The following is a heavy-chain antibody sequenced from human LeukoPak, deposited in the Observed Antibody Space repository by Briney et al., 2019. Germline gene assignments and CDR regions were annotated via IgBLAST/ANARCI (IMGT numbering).Heavy chain of an antibody. V-gene: IGHV3-23*01. CDR3: ARNTSGFKLGDAFDI. J-gene: IGHJ3*02. CDR2: ISGSAYST. Sequence: TEGSLRLSCAASGFTFSSYAMTWVRQAPGKGLEWISAISGSAYSTSYADSVKGRFTISRDNSKNTLYLQMNSLRAEDTAIYYCARNTSGFKLGDAFDIWGQGTMVTVSS. CDR1: GFTFSSYA. D-gene: IGHD3-22*01.